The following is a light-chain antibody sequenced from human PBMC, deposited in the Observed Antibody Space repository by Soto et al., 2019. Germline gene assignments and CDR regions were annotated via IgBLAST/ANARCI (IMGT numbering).Light chain of an antibody. Sequence: QSALTQPASVSGSPGQSITISCTGTSSDVGGYNFVSWYQQYPGKAPKLIIFDVSNRPSGVSDRFSGSKSGDTASLTISGLHTEDEADYYCCSYTSSSTPWVFGTGTKVTV. CDR1: SSDVGGYNF. J-gene: IGLJ1*01. CDR3: CSYTSSSTPWV. V-gene: IGLV2-14*01. CDR2: DVS.